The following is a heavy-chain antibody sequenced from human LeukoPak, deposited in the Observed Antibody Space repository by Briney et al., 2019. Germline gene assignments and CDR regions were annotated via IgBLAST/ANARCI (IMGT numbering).Heavy chain of an antibody. D-gene: IGHD2-2*01. J-gene: IGHJ4*02. V-gene: IGHV3-21*01. CDR1: GFTFSSYS. CDR3: ARADIVVVPAARY. Sequence: GGSLRLSCAASGFTFSSYSMNWVRQAPGKGLEWVSSISSSSSYIYYADSVKGRFTISRDNAKNSLYLQMNSLRAEDTAVYYCARADIVVVPAARYWGQGTLVTVSS. CDR2: ISSSSSYI.